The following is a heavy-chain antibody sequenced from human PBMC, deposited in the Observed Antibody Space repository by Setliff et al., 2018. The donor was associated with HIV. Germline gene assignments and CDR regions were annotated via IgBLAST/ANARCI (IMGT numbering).Heavy chain of an antibody. CDR1: GGSINRSY. CDR3: ARAYYDHLWASYRFDY. CDR2: VYHTGNS. Sequence: SETLSLTCTVSGGSINRSYWSWIRQSPGKGLEWLGNVYHTGNSHYNPSLKSRVTMSVDTSTSQFSLRLTSMTAADTAVYYCARAYYDHLWASYRFDYWGQGTRVTV. V-gene: IGHV4-59*01. D-gene: IGHD3-16*02. J-gene: IGHJ4*02.